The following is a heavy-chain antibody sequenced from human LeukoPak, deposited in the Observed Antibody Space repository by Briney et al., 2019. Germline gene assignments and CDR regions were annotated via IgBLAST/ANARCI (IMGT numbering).Heavy chain of an antibody. Sequence: SETLSLTCTVSGGSVSGYYWSWIRQPPGKGLEWIGYIYYSGNTIYNPSLKSRVTISVDTSKNQFSLKLSSVTAEDTAMYYCARGGYSYGLQRYFDYWGQGTLVTVSS. CDR1: GGSVSGYY. J-gene: IGHJ4*02. D-gene: IGHD5-18*01. CDR3: ARGGYSYGLQRYFDY. CDR2: IYYSGNT. V-gene: IGHV4-59*02.